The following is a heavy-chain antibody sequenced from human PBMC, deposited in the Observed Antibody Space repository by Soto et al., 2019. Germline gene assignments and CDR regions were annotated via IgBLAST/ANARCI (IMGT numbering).Heavy chain of an antibody. V-gene: IGHV4-30-4*01. CDR2: IYYSGST. D-gene: IGHD1-26*01. CDR3: ARDLRYSGSSEPFDI. CDR1: GGSISSGDYY. Sequence: SETLSLTCTVSGGSISSGDYYWSWIRQPPGKGLEWIGYIYYSGSTYYNPSLKSRVTISVDTSKNQFSLKLSSVTAADTAVYYCARDLRYSGSSEPFDIWGQGTMVTVSS. J-gene: IGHJ3*02.